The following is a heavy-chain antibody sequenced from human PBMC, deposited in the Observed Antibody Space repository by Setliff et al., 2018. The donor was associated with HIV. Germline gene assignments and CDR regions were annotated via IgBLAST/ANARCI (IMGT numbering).Heavy chain of an antibody. V-gene: IGHV3-23*01. Sequence: GGSLRLSCAASGFTFSSYAMSWVRQAPGKGLEWVSAISGSRGSTFYADSVKGRFTISRDNSKNTLYLQMNSLRVEDTAVYYCAKAHPGAYNWNYYNPPRWFDPWGQGTLVTVSS. D-gene: IGHD1-7*01. CDR3: AKAHPGAYNWNYYNPPRWFDP. CDR2: ISGSRGST. J-gene: IGHJ5*02. CDR1: GFTFSSYA.